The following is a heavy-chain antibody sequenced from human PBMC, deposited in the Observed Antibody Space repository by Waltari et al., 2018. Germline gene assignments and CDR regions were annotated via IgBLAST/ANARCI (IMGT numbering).Heavy chain of an antibody. V-gene: IGHV3-30*18. CDR2: IWYDGSNK. J-gene: IGHJ4*02. CDR3: AKGSWDGTIDY. D-gene: IGHD1-1*01. CDR1: GFTFSSYG. Sequence: QVQLVESGGGVVQPGRSLRLSCAASGFTFSSYGMHWVRQAPGKGLEWVAVIWYDGSNKYYADSVKGRFTISRDNSKNTLYLQMNSLRAEDTAMYYCAKGSWDGTIDYWGQGTLVTVSS.